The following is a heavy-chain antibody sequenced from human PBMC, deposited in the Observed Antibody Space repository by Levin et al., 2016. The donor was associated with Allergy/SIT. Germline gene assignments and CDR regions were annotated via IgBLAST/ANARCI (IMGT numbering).Heavy chain of an antibody. CDR2: ITGSGDTT. J-gene: IGHJ3*02. V-gene: IGHV3-23*01. D-gene: IGHD3-22*01. CDR3: AKGYDTSDYYFKHDAFDI. Sequence: GESLKISCAASGFTFSAYAMNWVRQAPGKGLEWVSGITGSGDTTYYADSVKGRFTISRDNSKNTLYLQMNNLRAEDTALYYCAKGYDTSDYYFKHDAFDIWGQGTTVTVSS. CDR1: GFTFSAYA.